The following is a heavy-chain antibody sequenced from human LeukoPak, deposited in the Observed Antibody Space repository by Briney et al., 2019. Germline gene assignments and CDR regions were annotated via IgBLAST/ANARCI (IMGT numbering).Heavy chain of an antibody. V-gene: IGHV3-15*01. CDR2: IKCKTDGGTT. D-gene: IGHD3/OR15-3a*01. J-gene: IGHJ4*02. CDR3: TTDLGTGDY. Sequence: GGSLTLSCAASGFTFSNDWMSWVRQAPGKGLEWVGRIKCKTDGGTTDYAAPVKGRFTISRDDSKNTLYLQMNSLKTEDTAVYYCTTDLGTGDYWGQGTLVTVSS. CDR1: GFTFSNDW.